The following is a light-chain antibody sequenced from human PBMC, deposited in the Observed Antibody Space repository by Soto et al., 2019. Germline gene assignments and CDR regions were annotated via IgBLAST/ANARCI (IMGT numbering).Light chain of an antibody. CDR3: FSYTSSTMYV. CDR1: SSDIGGYKY. J-gene: IGLJ1*01. CDR2: DVI. V-gene: IGLV2-14*03. Sequence: QSALTQPASVSGSPGQSITISCTGSSSDIGGYKYVSWYQHHPGKAPQLIIFDVINRPSGVSNRVSGSKSGNTASLTIFGLQDEDEADYYCFSYTSSTMYVFGTGTKLTVL.